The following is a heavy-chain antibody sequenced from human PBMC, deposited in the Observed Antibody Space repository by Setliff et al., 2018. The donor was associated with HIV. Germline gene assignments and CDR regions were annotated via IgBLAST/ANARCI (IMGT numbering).Heavy chain of an antibody. CDR2: INVGGGTK. D-gene: IGHD4-17*01. CDR1: IFDFDNLY. CDR3: LTHHGDPDY. Sequence: NPGGSLRLSCSASIFDFDNLYMAWIRQAPGKGLEWVSYINVGGGTKYYAASVRGRFTISRDDTKKSLFLQMNTLRAEDTATYHCLTHHGDPDYWGRGTLVTVSS. J-gene: IGHJ4*02. V-gene: IGHV3-11*04.